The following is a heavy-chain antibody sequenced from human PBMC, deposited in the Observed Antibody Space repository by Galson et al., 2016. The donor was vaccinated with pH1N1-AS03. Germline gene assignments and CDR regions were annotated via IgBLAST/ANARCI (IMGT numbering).Heavy chain of an antibody. CDR1: GFTFSSYW. CDR2: TKQDGSVE. Sequence: SLRLSCAASGFTFSSYWMTWVRQAPGKGLEWVANTKQDGSVEYYVDSVKGRFTISRDNAKNTVYLQMNSLRAEDTAVYYCAKDHSNFYGMDVWGQGTTVTVSS. D-gene: IGHD4-11*01. CDR3: AKDHSNFYGMDV. V-gene: IGHV3-7*01. J-gene: IGHJ6*02.